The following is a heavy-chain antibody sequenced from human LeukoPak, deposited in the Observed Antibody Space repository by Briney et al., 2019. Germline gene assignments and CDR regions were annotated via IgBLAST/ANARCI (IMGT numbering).Heavy chain of an antibody. V-gene: IGHV4-38-2*02. CDR1: GYSISSGYY. J-gene: IGHJ4*02. CDR3: GRDRSGGYGVDY. CDR2: MYHSGST. Sequence: PSETLSLTCAVSGYSISSGYYWGWIRQPPGKGLEWIASMYHSGSTYYNPSLQSRVTLSADTSKNQFSLKMSSVTAADTAVYYCGRDRSGGYGVDYWGQGTLVTVS. D-gene: IGHD1-26*01.